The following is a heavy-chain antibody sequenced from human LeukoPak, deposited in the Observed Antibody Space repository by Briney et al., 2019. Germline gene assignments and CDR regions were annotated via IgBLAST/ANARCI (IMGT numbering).Heavy chain of an antibody. CDR1: GGSISSSSF. Sequence: SETLSLTCTVSGGSISSSSFWGWIRRPPGKGLEWIGHIFYSGSTYYNPSLKSRVTLSVDTSDNQFSLRLTSVSAADTAIYYCARRGITYSTSYFDSRGQGILVTVSP. D-gene: IGHD6-13*01. CDR3: ARRGITYSTSYFDS. V-gene: IGHV4-39*01. J-gene: IGHJ4*02. CDR2: IFYSGST.